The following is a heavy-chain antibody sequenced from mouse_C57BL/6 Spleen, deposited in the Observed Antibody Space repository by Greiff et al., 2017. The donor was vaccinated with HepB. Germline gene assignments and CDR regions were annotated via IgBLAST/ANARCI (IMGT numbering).Heavy chain of an antibody. J-gene: IGHJ2*01. CDR2: SRNKANDYTT. D-gene: IGHD1-1*01. V-gene: IGHV7-1*01. Sequence: EVKLVDSGGGLVQSGRSLRLSCATSGFTFSDFYMEWVRQAPGKGLEWIAASRNKANDYTTEYSASVKGRFIVSRYTSQSILYLQMNALRAEDTAIYYCARDAGSSYFDYWGQGTTLTVSS. CDR3: ARDAGSSYFDY. CDR1: GFTFSDFY.